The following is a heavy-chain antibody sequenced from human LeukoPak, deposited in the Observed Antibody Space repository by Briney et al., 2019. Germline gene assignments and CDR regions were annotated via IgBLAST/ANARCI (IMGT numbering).Heavy chain of an antibody. D-gene: IGHD1-26*01. CDR3: ARGSIVGAAFDYFDY. CDR1: GYTFTGYY. CDR2: IKPNSGGT. V-gene: IGHV1-2*02. Sequence: ASVKVSCKASGYTFTGYYIHWVRQAPGQGLEWMGWIKPNSGGTNYAQKFQGRVTMTRDTSISTAYMELSRLKSDDTAVYYCARGSIVGAAFDYFDYWGQGTLVTVSS. J-gene: IGHJ4*02.